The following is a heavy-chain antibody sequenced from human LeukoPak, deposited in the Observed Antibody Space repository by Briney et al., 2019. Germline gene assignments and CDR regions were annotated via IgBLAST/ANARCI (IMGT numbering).Heavy chain of an antibody. CDR2: ISAYNGNT. D-gene: IGHD3-22*01. J-gene: IGHJ1*01. CDR3: ARNGHYYDSSGAEYFQH. V-gene: IGHV1-18*03. CDR1: GYTFTSYG. Sequence: ASVKVSCKASGYTFTSYGISWVRQAPGQGLEWMGWISAYNGNTNYAQKLQGRVTMTTDTSTSTAYMELRSLRSDDMAVYYCARNGHYYDSSGAEYFQHWGQGTLVTVSS.